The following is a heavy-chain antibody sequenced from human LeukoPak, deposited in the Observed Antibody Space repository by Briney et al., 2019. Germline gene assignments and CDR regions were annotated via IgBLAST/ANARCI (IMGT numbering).Heavy chain of an antibody. CDR3: AREGCSSTSCYKYFQH. CDR2: IYHSGST. Sequence: PSQTLSLTCTVSGGSISSGGYYWSWIRQPPGKGLEWIGYIYHSGSTYYNPSLKSRVTISVDRSKNQFSLKLSSVTAADTAVYYCAREGCSSTSCYKYFQHWGQGTLVTVSS. J-gene: IGHJ1*01. CDR1: GGSISSGGYY. V-gene: IGHV4-30-2*01. D-gene: IGHD2-2*02.